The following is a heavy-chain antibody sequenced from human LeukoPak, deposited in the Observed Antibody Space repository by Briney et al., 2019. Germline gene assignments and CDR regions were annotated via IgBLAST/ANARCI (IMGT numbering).Heavy chain of an antibody. CDR2: IYNSGSA. V-gene: IGHV4-59*08. CDR1: GGSISSYY. CDR3: AGSRNHLYYYHYGMDV. D-gene: IGHD3-10*01. Sequence: SETLSLTCTVSGGSISSYYWTWIRQPPGKGLEWIGYIYNSGSANYNSSLKSRVTMSVDTSKKQLSLKLSSVTAADTAVYYCAGSRNHLYYYHYGMDVWGQGTTVTVSS. J-gene: IGHJ6*02.